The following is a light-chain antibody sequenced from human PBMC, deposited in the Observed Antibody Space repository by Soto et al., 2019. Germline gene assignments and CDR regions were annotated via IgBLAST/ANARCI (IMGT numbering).Light chain of an antibody. CDR3: QQYTSDSHS. Sequence: DIQMTQSPSTLSASVGDRVTITCRASQSISSWLAWYQQKPGRAPKLLIYKASSLKSGVPSRFSGSRSGTEFTLTISSLLPDDFATYYCQQYTSDSHSFGQGTKLEIK. CDR2: KAS. J-gene: IGKJ2*01. V-gene: IGKV1-5*03. CDR1: QSISSW.